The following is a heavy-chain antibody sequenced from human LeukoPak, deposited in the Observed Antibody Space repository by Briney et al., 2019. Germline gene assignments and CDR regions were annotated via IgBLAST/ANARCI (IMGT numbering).Heavy chain of an antibody. D-gene: IGHD3-10*01. Sequence: GGSLRLSCAASGFTFSGSAMHWVRQASGKGLEWVGRIESKTDGGTTDYAAPVKGRFTISRDDSTNTLYLQMNSLKSEDTAVYYCTTYGSGRKFDYWGQGTLVTVSS. CDR2: IESKTDGGTT. V-gene: IGHV3-15*04. J-gene: IGHJ4*02. CDR3: TTYGSGRKFDY. CDR1: GFTFSGSA.